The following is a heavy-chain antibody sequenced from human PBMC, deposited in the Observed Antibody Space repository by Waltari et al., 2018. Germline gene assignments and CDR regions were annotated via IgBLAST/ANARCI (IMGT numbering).Heavy chain of an antibody. D-gene: IGHD4-17*01. Sequence: QVQLVQSGAEVKKPGSSVKVSCKASGGTFSSYAISWVRQAPGQGLEWMGGLIPILGRANYEQKFQGRVTITADESTSTAYMELSSLRSEDTAVYYCARALFTTVTTWNWFDPWGQGTLVTVSS. CDR2: LIPILGRA. V-gene: IGHV1-69*11. CDR1: GGTFSSYA. J-gene: IGHJ5*02. CDR3: ARALFTTVTTWNWFDP.